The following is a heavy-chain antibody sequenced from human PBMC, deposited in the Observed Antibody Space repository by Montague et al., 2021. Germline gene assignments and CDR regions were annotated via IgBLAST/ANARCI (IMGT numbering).Heavy chain of an antibody. CDR3: AKQGYFVSGTSYKGFDP. D-gene: IGHD3-10*01. Sequence: SETRSLTCTVSSGSIFHAHWSWVRQPPGKGLGWLGSMFYGGATSNNPSLKSRVTMSIDTSTNQFSLKLSFVTAADTAVYYCAKQGYFVSGTSYKGFDPWGQGILVTVSS. CDR1: SGSIFHAH. V-gene: IGHV4-59*08. J-gene: IGHJ5*02. CDR2: MFYGGAT.